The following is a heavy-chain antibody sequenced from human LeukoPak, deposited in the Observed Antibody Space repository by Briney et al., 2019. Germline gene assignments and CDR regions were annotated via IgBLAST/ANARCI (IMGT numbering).Heavy chain of an antibody. J-gene: IGHJ4*02. D-gene: IGHD3-10*01. CDR3: AKDSSSYGSGSYFNY. Sequence: GGSLRLSCAASGFTFSSFGMTWVRQAPGRGLEWVSSISGSGGSKFYADSVKGRFTISRDNSKNTLYLQMNSLRAEDTAVYYCAKDSSSYGSGSYFNYWGQGTLVTVSS. CDR1: GFTFSSFG. CDR2: ISGSGGSK. V-gene: IGHV3-23*01.